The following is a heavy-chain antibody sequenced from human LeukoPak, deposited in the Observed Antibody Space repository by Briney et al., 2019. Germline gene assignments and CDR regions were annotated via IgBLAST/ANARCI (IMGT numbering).Heavy chain of an antibody. D-gene: IGHD2-2*01. CDR1: GFTFSSYS. Sequence: PGGSLRLSCAASGFTFSSYSINWVRQAPGKGLEWVSYISSSSSTIYYADSVKGRSTISIDKAKNSLYLQMNSLRAEDTAVYYCAREYCSSTSCLYDYWGQGTLVTVSS. V-gene: IGHV3-48*01. CDR3: AREYCSSTSCLYDY. J-gene: IGHJ4*02. CDR2: ISSSSSTI.